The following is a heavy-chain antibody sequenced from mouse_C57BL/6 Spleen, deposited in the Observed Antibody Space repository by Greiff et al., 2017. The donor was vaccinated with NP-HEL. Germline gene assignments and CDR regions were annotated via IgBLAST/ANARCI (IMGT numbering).Heavy chain of an antibody. CDR3: ARRGSTMITDAWFAY. V-gene: IGHV1-50*01. CDR2: IDPSDSYT. D-gene: IGHD2-4*01. Sequence: LQESGAELVKPGASVKLSCKASGYTFTSYWMQWVKQRPGQGLEWIGEIDPSDSYTNYNQKFKGKATLTVDTSSSTAYMQLSSLTSEDSAVYYCARRGSTMITDAWFAYWGQGTLVTVSA. J-gene: IGHJ3*01. CDR1: GYTFTSYW.